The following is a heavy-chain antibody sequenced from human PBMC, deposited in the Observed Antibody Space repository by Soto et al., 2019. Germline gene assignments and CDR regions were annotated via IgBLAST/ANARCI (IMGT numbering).Heavy chain of an antibody. Sequence: QVQLVQSGAEVKEPGSSVKVSCKASGDTFSRSAITWVRQAPGQGLEWMGGIIPKFGTANYAQKLKGRVTISADGFTTTAYMELSSLRSEDTAVYYCAKSMIASGGVIGYYHNGMDVWGQGTTVTVAS. CDR2: IIPKFGTA. CDR3: AKSMIASGGVIGYYHNGMDV. D-gene: IGHD3-16*02. CDR1: GDTFSRSA. V-gene: IGHV1-69*01. J-gene: IGHJ6*02.